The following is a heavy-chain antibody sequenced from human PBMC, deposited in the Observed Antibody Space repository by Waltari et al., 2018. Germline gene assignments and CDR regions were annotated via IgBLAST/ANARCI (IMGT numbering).Heavy chain of an antibody. Sequence: EVYLVESGGGLEQPGGSLRLSCSASGFMFSAYEMNWVRQAAGKGLEGIAYISVSGNREYYAASVKGRFTISRDNARDLVFLQMYNLRAEETALYYCARMMPKYTSGWALDYWGQGTLVTVAS. D-gene: IGHD6-19*01. CDR2: ISVSGNRE. CDR1: GFMFSAYE. V-gene: IGHV3-48*03. CDR3: ARMMPKYTSGWALDY. J-gene: IGHJ4*02.